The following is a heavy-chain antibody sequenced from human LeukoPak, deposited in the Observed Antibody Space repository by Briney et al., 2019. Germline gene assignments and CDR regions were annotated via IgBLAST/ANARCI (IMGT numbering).Heavy chain of an antibody. J-gene: IGHJ4*02. D-gene: IGHD3-3*02. Sequence: SETLSLTCTVSGYSLSSGFFCDWIRQSPGKGLEWIGSISYSGSTHYNPSLKSRVTVSRDTSKNQFSLKLSSVTAADTAVYYCARINGGIWGQGILVTVSS. CDR1: GYSLSSGFF. CDR3: ARINGGI. CDR2: ISYSGST. V-gene: IGHV4-38-2*02.